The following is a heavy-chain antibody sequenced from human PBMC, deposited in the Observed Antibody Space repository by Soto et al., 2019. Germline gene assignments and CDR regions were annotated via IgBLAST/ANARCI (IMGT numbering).Heavy chain of an antibody. CDR3: TRAAWFPYLSFY. V-gene: IGHV3-21*01. D-gene: IGHD3-10*01. CDR2: ISGSTSYI. J-gene: IGHJ4*02. Sequence: PGGSLRLSCAASGFTFSSYSMNWVRQAPGKGLEWVSSISGSTSYIYYADSVKGRFTISRDNAKNSLYLQMNSLRAEDTALYYCTRAAWFPYLSFYWGQGALVTV. CDR1: GFTFSSYS.